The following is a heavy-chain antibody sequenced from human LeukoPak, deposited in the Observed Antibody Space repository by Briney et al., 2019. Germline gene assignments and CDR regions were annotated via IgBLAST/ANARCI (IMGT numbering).Heavy chain of an antibody. Sequence: ASVKVSCKASGYTFINYGISWVRQAPGQGLEWMGIINPSGGSTNYAQKFQGRVSMTRDMSKTTVYMDLSSLRSEDTAVYYCARGPSYGSGLDPWGQGTLVTVSS. D-gene: IGHD3-10*01. CDR2: INPSGGST. CDR3: ARGPSYGSGLDP. CDR1: GYTFINYG. V-gene: IGHV1-46*01. J-gene: IGHJ5*02.